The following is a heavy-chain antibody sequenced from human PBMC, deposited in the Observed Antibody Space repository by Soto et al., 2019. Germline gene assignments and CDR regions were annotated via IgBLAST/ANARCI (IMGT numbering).Heavy chain of an antibody. J-gene: IGHJ6*02. D-gene: IGHD3-22*01. Sequence: QVQLQESGPGLVKPSETLSLTCTVSGGSISSYYWIWIRQPPGKGLEWSGYIYYSGSTNYNPSLKSRVTISVDTSKNQFSLKLSSVTAADTAVYYCARDRFYDSSGYYYYGMDVWGQGTTVTVSS. CDR2: IYYSGST. V-gene: IGHV4-59*01. CDR3: ARDRFYDSSGYYYYGMDV. CDR1: GGSISSYY.